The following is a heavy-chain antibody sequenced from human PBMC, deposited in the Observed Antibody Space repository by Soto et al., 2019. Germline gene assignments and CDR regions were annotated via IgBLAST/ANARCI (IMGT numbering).Heavy chain of an antibody. J-gene: IGHJ4*02. V-gene: IGHV4-31*03. Sequence: QVQLQESGPGPVKPSQTLSLTCTVSGGSISSGGYYWSWIRQHPGKGLEWIGYIYYSGSTYYTPSLKSRVTISVDTSKNQFSLKLSSVTAADTAVYYCARDPSGSGSYFDYWGQGTLVTVSS. CDR2: IYYSGST. CDR3: ARDPSGSGSYFDY. CDR1: GGSISSGGYY. D-gene: IGHD3-10*01.